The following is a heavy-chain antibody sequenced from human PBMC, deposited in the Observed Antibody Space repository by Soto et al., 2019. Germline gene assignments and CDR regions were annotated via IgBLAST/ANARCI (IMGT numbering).Heavy chain of an antibody. D-gene: IGHD3-3*02. CDR3: ASSSNIFGVVTPFMPDY. CDR2: IYYSGST. CDR1: GGSISSGVYY. J-gene: IGHJ4*02. Sequence: SETLSLTCTVSGGSISSGVYYWSWIRLHPGKGLEWIGYIYYSGSTYYNPSLKSRVTISVDTSKNQFSLKLSSVTAADTAVYYCASSSNIFGVVTPFMPDYWGQRTLVTGSS. V-gene: IGHV4-31*03.